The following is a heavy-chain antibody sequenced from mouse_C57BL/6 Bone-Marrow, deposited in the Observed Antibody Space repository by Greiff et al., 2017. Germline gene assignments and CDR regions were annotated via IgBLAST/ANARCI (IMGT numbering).Heavy chain of an antibody. CDR2: IDPSVSYT. D-gene: IGHD1-2*01. CDR3: APLLPTGFDY. J-gene: IGHJ2*01. V-gene: IGHV1-69*01. Sequence: VQLQQPGAELVMPGASVKLSCKASGYTFTSYWMHWVKQRPGQGLEWIGEIDPSVSYTNYNQKFKGKSTLTVDKSSSTAYMQLSSLTSEDSAVYYCAPLLPTGFDYWGQGTTLTVSS. CDR1: GYTFTSYW.